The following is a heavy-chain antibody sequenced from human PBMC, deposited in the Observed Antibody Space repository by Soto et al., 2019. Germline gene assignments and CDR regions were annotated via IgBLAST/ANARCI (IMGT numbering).Heavy chain of an antibody. V-gene: IGHV3-74*01. Sequence: GGSLRLSCAASGFTFSSDWMNWVRQSPGKGLEWVSRIISGGTRANYADFVKGRFTITRDNAKNTLYLQMHSLTADDTAVYYCARERTSKGGMDIWGQGTTVTVSS. CDR1: GFTFSSDW. CDR2: IISGGTRA. J-gene: IGHJ6*02. CDR3: ARERTSKGGMDI.